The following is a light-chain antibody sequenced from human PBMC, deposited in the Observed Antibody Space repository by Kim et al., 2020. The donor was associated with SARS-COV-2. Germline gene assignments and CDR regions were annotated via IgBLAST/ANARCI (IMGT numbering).Light chain of an antibody. Sequence: SPGERATLSCRASQSVSSSYLAWYQQKPGQAPRLLIYGASSRATGIPDRISGSGSGTDFTLTISRLEPEDFAVYYCQQYGSGRGTFGQGTKVDIK. J-gene: IGKJ1*01. V-gene: IGKV3-20*01. CDR1: QSVSSSY. CDR3: QQYGSGRGT. CDR2: GAS.